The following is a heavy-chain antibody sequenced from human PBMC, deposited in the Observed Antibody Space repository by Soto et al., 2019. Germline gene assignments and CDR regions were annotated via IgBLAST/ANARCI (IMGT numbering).Heavy chain of an antibody. CDR1: GGSSSSYY. D-gene: IGHD5-12*01. V-gene: IGHV4-59*12. J-gene: IGHJ3*02. CDR2: IYYSGST. Sequence: LETLSLTCTVSGGSSSSYYWSWIRQPPGKGLEWIGYIYYSGSTNYNPSLKSRVTISVDRSKSQFSLNLTSVTAADTAVYYCATSRYSGYDYALDIWGQGTMVTVSS. CDR3: ATSRYSGYDYALDI.